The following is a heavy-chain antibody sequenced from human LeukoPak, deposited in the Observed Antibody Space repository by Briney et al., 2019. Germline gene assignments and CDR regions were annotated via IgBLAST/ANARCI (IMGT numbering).Heavy chain of an antibody. Sequence: SETLSLTCTVSGGSISSYYWSWIRQPAGRGLEWIGRIYTSGSTNYNPSLKSRVTMSVDTSKNQFSLKLSSVTAADTAVYYCARHPMLLWFGEFQDYWGQGTLVTVSS. J-gene: IGHJ4*02. D-gene: IGHD3-10*01. CDR1: GGSISSYY. CDR2: IYTSGST. CDR3: ARHPMLLWFGEFQDY. V-gene: IGHV4-4*07.